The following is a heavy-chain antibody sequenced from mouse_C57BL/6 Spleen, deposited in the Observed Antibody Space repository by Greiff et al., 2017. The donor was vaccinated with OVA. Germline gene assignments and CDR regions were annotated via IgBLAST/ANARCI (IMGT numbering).Heavy chain of an antibody. D-gene: IGHD1-1*01. CDR1: GYTFTDYY. Sequence: EVQLQQSGPELVKPGASVKISCKASGYTFTDYYMNWVKQSHGKSLEWIGDINPNNGGTSYNQKFKGKATLTVDKSSSTAYMELRSLTSEDSAVYYCARRGPYYYGSSYDFDYWGQGTTLTVSS. V-gene: IGHV1-26*01. J-gene: IGHJ2*01. CDR3: ARRGPYYYGSSYDFDY. CDR2: INPNNGGT.